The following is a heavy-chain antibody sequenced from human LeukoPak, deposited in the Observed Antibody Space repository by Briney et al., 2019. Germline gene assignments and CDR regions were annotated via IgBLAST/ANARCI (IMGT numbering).Heavy chain of an antibody. CDR1: GFTFSTLP. Sequence: TGGYLRLYCSASGFTFSTLPMHWVRQAPGQGLEYVSGSSSNGGSTYYADSAKGRFIISRDNSKNTLYLQMSSLRPEDTAVYYCVNQISGWVYWGQGTLVTVSS. CDR3: VNQISGWVY. D-gene: IGHD6-19*01. J-gene: IGHJ4*02. V-gene: IGHV3-64D*06. CDR2: SSSNGGST.